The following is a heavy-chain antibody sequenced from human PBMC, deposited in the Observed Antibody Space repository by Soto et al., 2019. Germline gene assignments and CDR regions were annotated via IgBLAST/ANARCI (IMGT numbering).Heavy chain of an antibody. CDR3: ARHETLHGDYDH. V-gene: IGHV4-30-2*01. CDR1: GGSISSGGYS. Sequence: SETLSLTCAVSGGSISSGGYSWSWIRQPPGKGLEWIGYIYHSGSTYYNPSLKSRVTISVDTSKNQFSLKLGSVTAADTAVYYCARHETLHGDYDHWGQGTLVTVSS. D-gene: IGHD4-17*01. CDR2: IYHSGST. J-gene: IGHJ4*02.